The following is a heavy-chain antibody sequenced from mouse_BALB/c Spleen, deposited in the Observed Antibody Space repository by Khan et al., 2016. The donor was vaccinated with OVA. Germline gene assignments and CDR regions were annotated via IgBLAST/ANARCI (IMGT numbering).Heavy chain of an antibody. CDR1: GFTFSDYG. Sequence: EVELVESGGGLVQPGGSRKLSCEASGFTFSDYGMAWVRQAPGKGPEWVAFISDLAYTIYYADTVTGRFPISREKSKNTLDREMSRLRSEDTAIYDCARGGGAAPFAYWGLGTLVTVSA. CDR3: ARGGGAAPFAY. J-gene: IGHJ3*01. V-gene: IGHV5-15*02. CDR2: ISDLAYTI.